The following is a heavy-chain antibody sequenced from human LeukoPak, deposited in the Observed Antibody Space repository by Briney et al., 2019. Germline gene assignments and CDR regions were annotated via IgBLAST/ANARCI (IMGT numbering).Heavy chain of an antibody. D-gene: IGHD5-12*01. J-gene: IGHJ3*02. CDR2: IYYSGST. CDR3: ARRGYSLIGAFDI. V-gene: IGHV4-39*01. Sequence: SETLSLTCTVSGGSISSSSYYWGWIRQPPGKGLEWIGSIYYSGSTYYNPSLKSRVTISVDTSKNQFSLKLSSVTAADTAVYYCARRGYSLIGAFDIWGQGTMVTVSS. CDR1: GGSISSSSYY.